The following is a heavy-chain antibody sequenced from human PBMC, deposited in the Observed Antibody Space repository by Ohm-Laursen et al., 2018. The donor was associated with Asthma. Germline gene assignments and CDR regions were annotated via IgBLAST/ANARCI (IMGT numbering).Heavy chain of an antibody. D-gene: IGHD2-2*01. CDR3: VKDVSYCSTTSCYGDY. CDR2: INSNGGTT. CDR1: GFTFSRYT. Sequence: SLRLSCSVSGFTFSRYTMHWVRQAPGKGLEYVSAINSNGGTTYYADSVKGRFTVSRDNSKNTLYLQMSTLRAADTAVYYCVKDVSYCSTTSCYGDYWGQGTLVTVSS. J-gene: IGHJ4*02. V-gene: IGHV3-64D*08.